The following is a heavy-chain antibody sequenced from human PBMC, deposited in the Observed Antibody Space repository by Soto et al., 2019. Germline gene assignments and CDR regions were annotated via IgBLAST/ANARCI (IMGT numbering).Heavy chain of an antibody. Sequence: GGSLRLSCAASGFTFSSYSMNWVRQAPGKGLEWVSSISSSSSYIYYADSVKGRFTISRDNAKNSLYLQMNSLRAEDTAVYYCARDQVPAATTVDYYYYYYMDVWGKGTTVTVSS. D-gene: IGHD2-2*01. CDR3: ARDQVPAATTVDYYYYYYMDV. V-gene: IGHV3-21*01. J-gene: IGHJ6*03. CDR2: ISSSSSYI. CDR1: GFTFSSYS.